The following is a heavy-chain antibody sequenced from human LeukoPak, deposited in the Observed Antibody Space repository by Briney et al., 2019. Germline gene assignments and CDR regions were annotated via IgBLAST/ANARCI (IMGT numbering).Heavy chain of an antibody. CDR1: GGTFSSYA. V-gene: IGHV1-46*01. Sequence: ASVKVSCKASGGTFSSYAISWVRQAPGQGLEWMGIINPSGGSTSYAQKFQGRVTMTRDTSTSTVYMELSSLRSEDTAVYYCARARDYYGSGRPYGMDVRGKGTTVTVSS. D-gene: IGHD3-10*01. J-gene: IGHJ6*04. CDR2: INPSGGST. CDR3: ARARDYYGSGRPYGMDV.